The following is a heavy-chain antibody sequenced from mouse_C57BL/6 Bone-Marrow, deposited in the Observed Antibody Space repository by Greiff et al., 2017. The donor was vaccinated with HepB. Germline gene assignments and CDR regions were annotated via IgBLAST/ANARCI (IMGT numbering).Heavy chain of an antibody. CDR3: ATIYYGSSYGY. D-gene: IGHD1-1*01. V-gene: IGHV1-7*01. CDR2: INPSSGYT. CDR1: GYTFTSYW. J-gene: IGHJ2*01. Sequence: VMLVESGAELAKPGASVKLSCKASGYTFTSYWMHWVKQRPGQGLEWIGYINPSSGYTKYNQKFKDKATLTADKSSSTAYMQLSSLTYEDSAVYYCATIYYGSSYGYWGQGTTLTVSS.